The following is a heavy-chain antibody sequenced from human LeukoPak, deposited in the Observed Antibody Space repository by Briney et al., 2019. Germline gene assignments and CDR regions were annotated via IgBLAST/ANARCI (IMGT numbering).Heavy chain of an antibody. Sequence: SETLSLTCTVSGGSITSYYWNWIRQPPGKGLEWIGYIYYSGSTNYNPSLESRVTMSVDTSKNQFSLKLSSVTAADTAVYYCARGAPYYYDSSGYDAFDIWGQGTMVTVSS. CDR3: ARGAPYYYDSSGYDAFDI. J-gene: IGHJ3*02. CDR1: GGSITSYY. D-gene: IGHD3-22*01. V-gene: IGHV4-59*12. CDR2: IYYSGST.